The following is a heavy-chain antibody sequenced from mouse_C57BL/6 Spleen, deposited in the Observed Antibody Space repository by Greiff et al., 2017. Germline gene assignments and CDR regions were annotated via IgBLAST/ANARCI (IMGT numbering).Heavy chain of an antibody. V-gene: IGHV1-59*01. CDR1: GYTFTSYW. J-gene: IGHJ4*01. D-gene: IGHD2-5*01. Sequence: VQLQQPGAELVRPGTSVKLSCKASGYTFTSYWMHWVKQRPGQGLEWIGVIDPSGSYTNYNQKFKGKATLTVDTSSSTAYMQLSSQTSEDSAFYYGTRFLYYSNFYYAMDYWGQGTSVTVSS. CDR2: IDPSGSYT. CDR3: TRFLYYSNFYYAMDY.